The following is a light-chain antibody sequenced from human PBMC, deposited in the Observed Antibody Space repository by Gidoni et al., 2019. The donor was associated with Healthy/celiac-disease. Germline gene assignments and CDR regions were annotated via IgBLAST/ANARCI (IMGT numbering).Light chain of an antibody. V-gene: IGKV1-9*01. CDR1: QGISSY. CDR3: QHLNSYPIT. Sequence: IQLTQSPSSLSASVGDRVTITCRASQGISSYLAWYQQKPGKAPKLLIFAASTLQSGVPSRFSGSGSGTDFTLTISSLQPEDFATYYCQHLNSYPITFXXXTRLEIK. CDR2: AAS. J-gene: IGKJ5*01.